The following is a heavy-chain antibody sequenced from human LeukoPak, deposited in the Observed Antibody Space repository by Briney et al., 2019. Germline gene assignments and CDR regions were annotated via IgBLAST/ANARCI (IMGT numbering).Heavy chain of an antibody. Sequence: PGGSLRLSCAGSGFGMSGNAMSWVRQAPGKGLEWVSSISSSSSYIYYADSVKGRFTISRDNAKNSLYLQMNSLRAEDTAVYYCARDRSYYGSGTYLDYWGQGTLVTVSS. CDR2: ISSSSSYI. J-gene: IGHJ4*02. CDR1: GFGMSGNA. CDR3: ARDRSYYGSGTYLDY. D-gene: IGHD3-10*01. V-gene: IGHV3-21*01.